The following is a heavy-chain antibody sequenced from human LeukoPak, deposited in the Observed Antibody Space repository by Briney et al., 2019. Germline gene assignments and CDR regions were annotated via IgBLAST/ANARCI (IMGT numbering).Heavy chain of an antibody. V-gene: IGHV3-9*01. CDR3: AKEEYYYGSGTHPFGDY. J-gene: IGHJ4*02. Sequence: PGRSLRLSCAASGFSFNDYAMHWVRQRPGKGLEWVAGVSWNSATIGYADSVKGRFTISRDNSKNTLYLQMNSLRAEDTAVYYCAKEEYYYGSGTHPFGDYWGQGTLVTVSS. D-gene: IGHD3-10*01. CDR2: VSWNSATI. CDR1: GFSFNDYA.